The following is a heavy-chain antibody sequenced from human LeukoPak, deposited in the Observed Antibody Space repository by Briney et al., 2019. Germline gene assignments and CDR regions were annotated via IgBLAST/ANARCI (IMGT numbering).Heavy chain of an antibody. Sequence: GGSLRLSCAASGFTFSSYWMSWVRQAPGKGLEWVAVIWYDGSNKYYADSVKGRFTISRDNSKNTLYLQMNSLRAEDTAVYYCARDRYAYDSSGYLDYWGQGTLVTVSS. J-gene: IGHJ4*02. CDR1: GFTFSSYW. V-gene: IGHV3-33*08. CDR2: IWYDGSNK. D-gene: IGHD3-22*01. CDR3: ARDRYAYDSSGYLDY.